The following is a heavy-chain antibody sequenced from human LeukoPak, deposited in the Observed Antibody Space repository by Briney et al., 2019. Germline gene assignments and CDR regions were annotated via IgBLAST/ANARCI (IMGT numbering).Heavy chain of an antibody. V-gene: IGHV3-23*01. CDR3: AKDKDIVVVPAAILLLGGWFDP. Sequence: GGSLRLSCAASGFTFSSYAMSWVRQAPGKGLEWVSAISGSGGSTYYADSVKGRFTISRDNSKNTLYLQMNSLRAEDTAVYYCAKDKDIVVVPAAILLLGGWFDPWGQGTLVTVSS. D-gene: IGHD2-2*02. J-gene: IGHJ5*02. CDR2: ISGSGGST. CDR1: GFTFSSYA.